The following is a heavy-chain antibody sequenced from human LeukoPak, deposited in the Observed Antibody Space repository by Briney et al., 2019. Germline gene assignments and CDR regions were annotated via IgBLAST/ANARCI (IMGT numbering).Heavy chain of an antibody. CDR3: ARGTVVVVAATRVWYYYYMDV. V-gene: IGHV3-74*01. CDR2: INSDGSST. Sequence: GGSLRLSCAASGFTFSSYWMHWVRQAPGKGLVWVSRINSDGSSTSYADSVKGRFTTSRDNAKNTLYLQMNSLRAEDTAVYYCARGTVVVVAATRVWYYYYMDVWGKGTTVTVSS. J-gene: IGHJ6*03. CDR1: GFTFSSYW. D-gene: IGHD2-15*01.